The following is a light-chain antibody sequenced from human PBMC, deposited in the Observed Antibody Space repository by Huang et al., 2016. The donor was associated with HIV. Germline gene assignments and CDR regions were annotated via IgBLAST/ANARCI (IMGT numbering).Light chain of an antibody. V-gene: IGKV4-1*01. J-gene: IGKJ4*01. CDR2: WSS. CDR1: RSVLHSNNKNY. Sequence: DIVMTQSPHSLTVSLGERATINCKSSRSVLHSNNKNYLALYQQKPGQSPKLLIYWSSSRESGVPERFSGDGSGSNFTLTINSLQADDVAVYYCQQYISTPLTFGGGTKVQI. CDR3: QQYISTPLT.